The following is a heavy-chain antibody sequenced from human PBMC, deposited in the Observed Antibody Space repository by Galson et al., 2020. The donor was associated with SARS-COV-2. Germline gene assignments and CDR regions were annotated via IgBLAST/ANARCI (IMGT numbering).Heavy chain of an antibody. D-gene: IGHD3-3*01. CDR1: GFTFDDYA. Sequence: GGSLRLSCAASGFTFDDYAMHWVRQAPGKGLEWVSGISWNSGSIGYADSVKGRFTISRDNAKNSLYLQMNSLRAEDTALYYCAKARRNTITIFGVVITDNWYFDLWGRGTLVTVSS. V-gene: IGHV3-9*01. CDR2: ISWNSGSI. CDR3: AKARRNTITIFGVVITDNWYFDL. J-gene: IGHJ2*01.